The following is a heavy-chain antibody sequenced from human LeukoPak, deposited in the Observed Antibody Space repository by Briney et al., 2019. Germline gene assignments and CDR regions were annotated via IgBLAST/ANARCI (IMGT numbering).Heavy chain of an antibody. V-gene: IGHV4-61*02. D-gene: IGHD2-21*02. CDR1: GGSISSGSYY. CDR2: IYTSGST. CDR3: ARADIVVVTAIDY. Sequence: TLSLTCTVSGGSISSGSYYWSWIRQPAGKGLEWIGRIYTSGSTNYNPSLKSRVTISVDTSKNQFSLKLSSVTAADTAVYYCARADIVVVTAIDYRGQGTLVTVSS. J-gene: IGHJ4*02.